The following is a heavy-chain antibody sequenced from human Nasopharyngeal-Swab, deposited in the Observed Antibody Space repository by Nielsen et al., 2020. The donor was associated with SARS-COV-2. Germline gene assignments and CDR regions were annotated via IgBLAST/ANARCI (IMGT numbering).Heavy chain of an antibody. CDR2: FGTAGDT. CDR1: GFTFSRID. V-gene: IGHV3-13*01. Sequence: GESLKIPCAAPGFTFSRIDMHWVRQVMGKGLEWVSAFGTAGDTYYPRSMKGRFTISRGDAENILYLQMNSLRAEDTSVYYCTRTLSASYMDVWGKGTTVTVSS. CDR3: TRTLSASYMDV. J-gene: IGHJ6*03.